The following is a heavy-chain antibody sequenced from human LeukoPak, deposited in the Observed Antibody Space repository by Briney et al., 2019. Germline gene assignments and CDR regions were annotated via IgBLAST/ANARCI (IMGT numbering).Heavy chain of an antibody. D-gene: IGHD3-22*01. J-gene: IGHJ4*02. CDR1: GGTFCSYA. V-gene: IGHV1-69*04. Sequence: SVKVSCKASGGTFCSYAISWVRQAPGHRLEWMGRIIPIFGIANYTQKFQGRVTITADKSTSTAYMELSSLRSEDTAVYYCAQPRVDSSILDYWGQGTLVTVSS. CDR3: AQPRVDSSILDY. CDR2: IIPIFGIA.